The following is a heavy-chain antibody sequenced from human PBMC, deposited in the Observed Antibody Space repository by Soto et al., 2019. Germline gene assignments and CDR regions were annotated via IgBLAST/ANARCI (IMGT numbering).Heavy chain of an antibody. CDR3: AKASYSRAWSVVDY. Sequence: GGSLRLSCAASRFTFSSYAMSWVRQAPGKGLEWVSAITGSGGNTYYADSVKGRFTISRDNSKNTLYLQMNSLRAEDTAVYYCAKASYSRAWSVVDYWGQGALVTVSS. D-gene: IGHD6-19*01. J-gene: IGHJ4*02. V-gene: IGHV3-23*01. CDR2: ITGSGGNT. CDR1: RFTFSSYA.